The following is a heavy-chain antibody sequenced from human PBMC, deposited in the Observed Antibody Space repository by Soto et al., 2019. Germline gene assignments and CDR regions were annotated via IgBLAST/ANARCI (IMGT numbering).Heavy chain of an antibody. D-gene: IGHD1-20*01. CDR2: INHSGST. CDR1: GGSFSGYY. J-gene: IGHJ6*03. CDR3: ARTVSGITGVSSYYYIDV. Sequence: SETLSLPCAVYGGSFSGYYWSWIRQPPGKGLEWIGEINHSGSTNYNPSLKSRVTISVDTSKNQFSLKLSSVTAADTAVYYCARTVSGITGVSSYYYIDVLGKGTTVTV. V-gene: IGHV4-34*01.